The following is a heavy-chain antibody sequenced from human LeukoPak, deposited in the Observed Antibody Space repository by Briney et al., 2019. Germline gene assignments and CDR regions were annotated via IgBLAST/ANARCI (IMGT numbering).Heavy chain of an antibody. CDR1: GGSISSSSYY. J-gene: IGHJ4*02. CDR3: ARVSPATAMVTMDY. V-gene: IGHV4-39*07. CDR2: IYYSGST. Sequence: PSETLSLTCTVSGGSISSSSYYWGWIRQPPGKGLEWIGSIYYSGSTYYNPSLKSRVTISVDTSKNQFSLKLSSVTAADTAVYYCARVSPATAMVTMDYWGQGTLVTVSS. D-gene: IGHD5-18*01.